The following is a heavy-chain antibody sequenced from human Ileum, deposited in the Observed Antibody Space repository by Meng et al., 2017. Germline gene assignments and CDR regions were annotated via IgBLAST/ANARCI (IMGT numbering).Heavy chain of an antibody. Sequence: QVHLQRSGPGMVKPSQTLSLTCAVSGGSVSSNIAAWNWIRQSPLRGLEWLGRTYYRSKWYSEYAVSVKSRISITPDTSKNQFSLQMNSVTPEDTAVYYCASGSGSLDYWGPGTLVTASS. CDR1: GGSVSSNIAA. D-gene: IGHD3-3*01. V-gene: IGHV6-1*01. CDR3: ASGSGSLDY. J-gene: IGHJ4*02. CDR2: TYYRSKWYS.